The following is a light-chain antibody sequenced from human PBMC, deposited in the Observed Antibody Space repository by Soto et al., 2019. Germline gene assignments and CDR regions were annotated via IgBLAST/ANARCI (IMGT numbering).Light chain of an antibody. Sequence: EIVLTQSPGTLSLSPGERATLSCRASQSVSSSYLAWYQQKPGQAPRLLIYGASSRATGIPDRFSGSGSGTDFTLTISRLEPEDFAVYYWQQYGSSPPLTSGGGTKVEIK. CDR1: QSVSSSY. CDR3: QQYGSSPPLT. CDR2: GAS. J-gene: IGKJ4*01. V-gene: IGKV3-20*01.